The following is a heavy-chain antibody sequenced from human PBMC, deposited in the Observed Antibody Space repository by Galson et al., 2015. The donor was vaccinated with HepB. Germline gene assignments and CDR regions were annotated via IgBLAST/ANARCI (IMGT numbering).Heavy chain of an antibody. J-gene: IGHJ5*02. D-gene: IGHD2-15*01. CDR3: AAASAAGWLDP. V-gene: IGHV3-33*01. Sequence: SLRLSCAASGFTFSTYGMHWVRQGPGKGLEWLAVIWYDGSKEYYAASVRGRFTISRDNSKNTLSLQMNSLRVDDTAVYYCAAASAAGWLDPWGQGTLVTVSS. CDR2: IWYDGSKE. CDR1: GFTFSTYG.